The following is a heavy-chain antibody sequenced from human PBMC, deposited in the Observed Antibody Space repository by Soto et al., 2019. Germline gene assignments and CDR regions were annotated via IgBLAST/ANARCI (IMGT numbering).Heavy chain of an antibody. CDR2: INHSGST. J-gene: IGHJ6*02. CDR3: VRTAAAGKYYYGVDV. D-gene: IGHD6-13*01. Sequence: SETLSLTCAVYGGSFSGYYWSWIRQPPGKGLEWIGEINHSGSTNYNPSLKSRVTISVDTSKNQFSLKLSSVTAADTAVYYCVRTAAAGKYYYGVDVWGQGTTVTVSS. V-gene: IGHV4-34*01. CDR1: GGSFSGYY.